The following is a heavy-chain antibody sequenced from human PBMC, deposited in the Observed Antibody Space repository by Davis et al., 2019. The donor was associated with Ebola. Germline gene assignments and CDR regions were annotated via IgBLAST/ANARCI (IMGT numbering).Heavy chain of an antibody. D-gene: IGHD5-12*01. CDR1: GGSFSGYY. CDR2: INHSGST. V-gene: IGHV4-34*01. Sequence: MPSETLSLTCAVYGGSFSGYYWSWIRQPPGKGLEWIGEINHSGSTNYNPSLTSRVTISLDTSKNQFSLKLSSVTAADTAVYYCAGGGYGTSCDYWGQGTLVTVSS. CDR3: AGGGYGTSCDY. J-gene: IGHJ4*02.